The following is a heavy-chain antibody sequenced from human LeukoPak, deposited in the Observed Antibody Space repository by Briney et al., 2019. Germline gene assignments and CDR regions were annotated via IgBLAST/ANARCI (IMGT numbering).Heavy chain of an antibody. V-gene: IGHV4-59*01. D-gene: IGHD6-13*01. J-gene: IGHJ4*02. CDR2: IYYSGST. Sequence: SETLSLTCTVSGGSISSYYWSWIRQPPGKGLEWIGYIYYSGSTNYNPSLKSRVTISVDTSKNQFSLKLSSVTAADTAVYYCARGDGSQQLVRYWGQGTLVTVSS. CDR3: ARGDGSQQLVRY. CDR1: GGSISSYY.